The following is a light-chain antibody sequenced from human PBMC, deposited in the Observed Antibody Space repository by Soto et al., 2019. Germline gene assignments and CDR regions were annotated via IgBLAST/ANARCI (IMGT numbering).Light chain of an antibody. Sequence: EVVLTQSPATLSSSPGERATLSCRASQSVSSYLAWYQQKSGQAPRLLIYDASNRATGIPARFSGGGSGTDFTLTISSLEPEDFAVYYCQQRGNWPWTFGQGTTVEIK. CDR1: QSVSSY. CDR3: QQRGNWPWT. J-gene: IGKJ1*01. CDR2: DAS. V-gene: IGKV3-11*01.